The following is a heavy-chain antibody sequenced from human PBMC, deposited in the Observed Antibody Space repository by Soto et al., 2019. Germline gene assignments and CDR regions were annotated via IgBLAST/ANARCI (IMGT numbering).Heavy chain of an antibody. CDR2: IKGDGSAK. CDR1: GFTFGNYW. Sequence: EVQLVESGGGLVQPGGSLRLSCAASGFTFGNYWMTWVRQAPGKGLEWVANIKGDGSAKSYLDSVRGRFTVSRDNAENSLFLQMNILRAEDTALYYCARDVSPGSSGYYLGAGDIVGQGTMVTVS. CDR3: ARDVSPGSSGYYLGAGDI. V-gene: IGHV3-7*05. J-gene: IGHJ3*02. D-gene: IGHD6-25*01.